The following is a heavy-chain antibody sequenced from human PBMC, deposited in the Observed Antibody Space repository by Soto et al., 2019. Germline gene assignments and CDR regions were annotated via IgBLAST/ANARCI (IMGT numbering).Heavy chain of an antibody. V-gene: IGHV2-5*02. J-gene: IGHJ4*02. CDR1: GFSLDTWGVG. CDR3: ARALGSWGSYYFDH. D-gene: IGHD3-16*01. Sequence: QITLKESGPTLVRPTQTLTLTCTVSGFSLDTWGVGVGWIRQPPGKAPEWLALIYWGDDKRYSPSLKNRLTITKDTSNNQVVLTVTNMDPVDTVTYYCARALGSWGSYYFDHWGQETLVTVSS. CDR2: IYWGDDK.